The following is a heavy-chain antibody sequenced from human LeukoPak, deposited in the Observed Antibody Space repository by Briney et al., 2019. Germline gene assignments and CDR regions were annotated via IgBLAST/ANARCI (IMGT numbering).Heavy chain of an antibody. D-gene: IGHD2-21*02. CDR2: ISSSSSYI. CDR1: GFTFSSYS. Sequence: GGSLRLSCAASGFTFSSYSMNWVRQAPGKGLEWVSSISSSSSYIYYADSVKGRFTISRDNAKNSLYLQMNSLRAEDTAVYYCARQAPAYCGGDCHYGMDVWGQGTTVTVSS. V-gene: IGHV3-21*01. J-gene: IGHJ6*02. CDR3: ARQAPAYCGGDCHYGMDV.